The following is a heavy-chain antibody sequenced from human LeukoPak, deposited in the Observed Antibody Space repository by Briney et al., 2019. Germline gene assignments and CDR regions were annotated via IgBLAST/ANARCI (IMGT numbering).Heavy chain of an antibody. CDR2: ISYDGSNK. D-gene: IGHD2-2*01. Sequence: GGSLRLSCAASGFTFSSYAMHWVRQAPGKGLEWVAVISYDGSNKYYADSVKGRFTISRDNSKNTLYLQMNSLRAEDTAVYYCARETLPYYCSSTSCYRGGGAFDIWGQGTMVTVSS. CDR3: ARETLPYYCSSTSCYRGGGAFDI. CDR1: GFTFSSYA. V-gene: IGHV3-30-3*01. J-gene: IGHJ3*02.